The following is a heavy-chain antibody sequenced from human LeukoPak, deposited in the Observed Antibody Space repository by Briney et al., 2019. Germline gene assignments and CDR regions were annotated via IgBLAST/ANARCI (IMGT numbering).Heavy chain of an antibody. V-gene: IGHV3-43*01. J-gene: IGHJ3*02. Sequence: GGSLRLSCAASGFTFDHYTIHWVRQAPGKGLEWVSLISWDGDNTYYADSVNGRFTISRDNSKNSLYLQMNSLRNEDTALYYCAKGMSYYDSSVYYYEGDAFDIWGQGTMVTVSS. CDR2: ISWDGDNT. CDR3: AKGMSYYDSSVYYYEGDAFDI. D-gene: IGHD3-22*01. CDR1: GFTFDHYT.